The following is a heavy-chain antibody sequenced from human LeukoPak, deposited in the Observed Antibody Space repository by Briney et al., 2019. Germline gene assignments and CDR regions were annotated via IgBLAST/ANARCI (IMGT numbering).Heavy chain of an antibody. V-gene: IGHV4-61*05. D-gene: IGHD3-22*01. CDR2: IYYSGST. Sequence: SETLSLTCTVSGGSISSSSYYWSWIRQPPGKGLEWIGYIYYSGSTNYNPSLKSRVTISVDTSKNQFSLKLSSVTAADTAVYYCARRQSGYYYDSSGYPSYWYFDLWGRGTLVTVSS. CDR3: ARRQSGYYYDSSGYPSYWYFDL. CDR1: GGSISSSSYY. J-gene: IGHJ2*01.